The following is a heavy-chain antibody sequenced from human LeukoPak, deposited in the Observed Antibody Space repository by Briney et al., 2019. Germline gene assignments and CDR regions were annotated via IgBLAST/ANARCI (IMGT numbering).Heavy chain of an antibody. Sequence: ASVKVSCKASGYTFINYDINWVRQATGQGLEWVGWMNPNSGYTGYAEKFQGRVTMTRNTSINTAYMELSSLRSEDTAVYYCAGKARPYDAFDIWGQGTMVIVSS. D-gene: IGHD1-1*01. J-gene: IGHJ3*02. CDR2: MNPNSGYT. CDR1: GYTFINYD. V-gene: IGHV1-8*01. CDR3: AGKARPYDAFDI.